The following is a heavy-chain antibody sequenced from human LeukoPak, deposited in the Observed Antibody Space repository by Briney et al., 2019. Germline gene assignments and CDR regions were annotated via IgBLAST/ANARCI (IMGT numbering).Heavy chain of an antibody. J-gene: IGHJ4*02. CDR3: ARDNSGSYFDY. CDR1: GFTFSSYA. Sequence: GGSLRLSCAASGFTFSSYAMSWVRQAPGKGLEWVSGISGSGGSTYYADSVKGRFTISRDNSKNTLYLQMNSLRAEDTAVYYCARDNSGSYFDYWGQGTLVTVSS. CDR2: ISGSGGST. D-gene: IGHD1-26*01. V-gene: IGHV3-23*01.